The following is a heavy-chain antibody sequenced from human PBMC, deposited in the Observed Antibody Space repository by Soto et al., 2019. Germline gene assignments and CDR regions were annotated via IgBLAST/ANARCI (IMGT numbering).Heavy chain of an antibody. Sequence: QVQLQESGPGLVKPSQTLSLTCTVSGGSISSGGYYWSWIRQHPGKGLEWIGYIYYSGSTYYNPSLQSRVTISVDTSKNQFSLKLSSVIAADTAVYYCARGYYDILTGYYRYYYMDVWGKGTTVTVSS. D-gene: IGHD3-9*01. CDR2: IYYSGST. CDR3: ARGYYDILTGYYRYYYMDV. V-gene: IGHV4-31*03. CDR1: GGSISSGGYY. J-gene: IGHJ6*03.